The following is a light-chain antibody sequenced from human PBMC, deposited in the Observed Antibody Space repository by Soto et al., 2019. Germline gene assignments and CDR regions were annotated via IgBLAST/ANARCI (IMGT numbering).Light chain of an antibody. CDR1: QSVSSSS. V-gene: IGKV3-20*01. J-gene: IGKJ4*01. Sequence: EIVLTQSPGTLSLSPGERATLFCRASQSVSSSSIAWHQQQPGQAPTLLLYGASTRATGIPDRFSASGSGTDFTLTISRLESEDSAVYYCQHYGSSPGLTFGGGTKVDIK. CDR2: GAS. CDR3: QHYGSSPGLT.